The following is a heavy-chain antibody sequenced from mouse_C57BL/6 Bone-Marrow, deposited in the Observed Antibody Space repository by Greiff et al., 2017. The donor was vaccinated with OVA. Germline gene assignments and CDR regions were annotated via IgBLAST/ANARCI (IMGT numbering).Heavy chain of an antibody. CDR3: ARNYGSFAMDY. Sequence: VKLQESGPGLVQPSQRLSITCTVSGFSLTSYGVHRVRQSTGKGLEWLGVIWSGGSTDYTAAFISRLSISKDNSKSQVFFKMNSLQADDTAIYYCARNYGSFAMDYWGQGTSVTVSS. J-gene: IGHJ4*01. D-gene: IGHD1-1*01. CDR2: IWSGGST. V-gene: IGHV2-2*01. CDR1: GFSLTSYG.